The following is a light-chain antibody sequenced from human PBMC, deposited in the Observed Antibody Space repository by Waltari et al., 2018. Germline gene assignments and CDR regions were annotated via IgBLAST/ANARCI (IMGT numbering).Light chain of an antibody. J-gene: IGLJ3*02. CDR3: CSYAGSYTWV. Sequence: QSALTPPASVSGSPGKSITISCTGTSSDVGNYNLVPWYQQYPGKAPKVMIYDDNRRPSGVSDRFSGSKSGNTASLTISGVQAEDEADYYCCSYAGSYTWVFGGGTKLTVL. CDR1: SSDVGNYNL. V-gene: IGLV2-23*01. CDR2: DDN.